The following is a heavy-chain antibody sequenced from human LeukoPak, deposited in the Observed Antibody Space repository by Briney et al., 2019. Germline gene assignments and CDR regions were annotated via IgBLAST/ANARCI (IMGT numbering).Heavy chain of an antibody. J-gene: IGHJ4*02. CDR1: GFSLITSGVG. D-gene: IGHD3-3*01. V-gene: IGHV2-5*02. CDR3: AHWTTYYDFWSGYHPYYFDY. Sequence: KESGPTLVNPTQTLTLTCTFSGFSLITSGVGVGWIRQPPGKALEWLALIYWDDDKRYSPSLKSRPTITKDTSKNQVVLTMTKVDPVDTATYYCAHWTTYYDFWSGYHPYYFDYWGQGTLVTVSS. CDR2: IYWDDDK.